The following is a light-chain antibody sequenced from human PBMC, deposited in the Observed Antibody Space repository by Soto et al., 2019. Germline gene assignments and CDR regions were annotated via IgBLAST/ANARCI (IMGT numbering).Light chain of an antibody. Sequence: QSVLTQPPSASGTPGQRVTISCSGSSSNIGSNYVYWYQQLPGTAPKLLIYRNSQRPSGVPGRFSGSKSGTSASLAISGLRSEDEADFYCAAWDDSLSGRVFGTGTKVTVL. V-gene: IGLV1-47*01. J-gene: IGLJ1*01. CDR3: AAWDDSLSGRV. CDR1: SSNIGSNY. CDR2: RNS.